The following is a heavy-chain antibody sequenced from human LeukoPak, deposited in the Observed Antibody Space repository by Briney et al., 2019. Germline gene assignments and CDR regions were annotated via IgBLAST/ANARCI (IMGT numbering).Heavy chain of an antibody. D-gene: IGHD4-11*01. Sequence: GGSLRLSCVASGFTFTTYWMTCVRQAPGKGLEWVASIKQDGSEKYYVDSVKGRFTISRDNTRNSLYLQMDSLRAEDTAVYYCAREPPTNRDSSNYGNWGQGTLVTVSS. CDR2: IKQDGSEK. J-gene: IGHJ4*02. CDR1: GFTFTTYW. V-gene: IGHV3-7*01. CDR3: AREPPTNRDSSNYGN.